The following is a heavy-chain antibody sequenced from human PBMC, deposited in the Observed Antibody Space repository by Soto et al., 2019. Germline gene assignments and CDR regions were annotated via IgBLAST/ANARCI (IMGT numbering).Heavy chain of an antibody. CDR1: GYTFADYY. Sequence: QVQLVQSGAEVKKPGASVKVSCQASGYTFADYYLHWVRQAPGQGLEWMGWIDPDSGDTKYTQTFQGRVTTTRDTAISTAYMELTSLRSDDTAMYYCARDRSALVKGLYYYGMDVWGLGTTITVSS. J-gene: IGHJ6*02. CDR3: ARDRSALVKGLYYYGMDV. D-gene: IGHD5-18*01. CDR2: IDPDSGDT. V-gene: IGHV1-2*02.